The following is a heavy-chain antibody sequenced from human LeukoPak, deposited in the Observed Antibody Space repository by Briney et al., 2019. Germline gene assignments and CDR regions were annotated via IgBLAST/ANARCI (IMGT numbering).Heavy chain of an antibody. V-gene: IGHV1-46*01. J-gene: IGHJ4*02. Sequence: GASVKVSCKASGYTFTSYFIHWVRQAPGQGLEWVGVLNPSDGSTTYAQKFQGRVTMTRDTSTSTVYMDLNSLRSEDTAVFYCARDLGSGQPGTIPEGLDYWGQGTLVTVSA. CDR2: LNPSDGST. D-gene: IGHD1-7*01. CDR3: ARDLGSGQPGTIPEGLDY. CDR1: GYTFTSYF.